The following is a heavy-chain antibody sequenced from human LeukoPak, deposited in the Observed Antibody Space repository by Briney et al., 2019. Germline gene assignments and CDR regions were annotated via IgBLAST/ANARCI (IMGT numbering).Heavy chain of an antibody. J-gene: IGHJ3*02. V-gene: IGHV3-21*01. CDR1: GFTFSSYS. CDR2: ISSSSSYI. D-gene: IGHD3-22*01. Sequence: GGSLRLSCAASGFTFSSYSMNWVRQAPGKGLEWVSSISSSSSYIYYADSVKGRFTICRDNAKNSLYLQMNSLRAEDTAVYYCARGGSGYYVSDAFDIWGQGTMVTVSS. CDR3: ARGGSGYYVSDAFDI.